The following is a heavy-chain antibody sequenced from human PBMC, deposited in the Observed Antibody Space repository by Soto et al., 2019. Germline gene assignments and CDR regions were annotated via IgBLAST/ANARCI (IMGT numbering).Heavy chain of an antibody. CDR1: GYTFTSYG. D-gene: IGHD1-1*01. V-gene: IGHV1-18*01. J-gene: IGHJ5*02. CDR3: ARVVVQLERLRKSWFDP. Sequence: QVQLVQSGAEVKKPGASVKVSCKASGYTFTSYGITWVRQAPEQGLEWRGWISAYNGNTNYAQKLQGRVTMTTDTSTSTAYMELRSLRSDDTAVYYCARVVVQLERLRKSWFDPWGQGTLVTVSS. CDR2: ISAYNGNT.